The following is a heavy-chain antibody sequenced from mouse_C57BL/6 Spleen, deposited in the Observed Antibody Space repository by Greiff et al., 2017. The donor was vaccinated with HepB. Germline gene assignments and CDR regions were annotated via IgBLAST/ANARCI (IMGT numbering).Heavy chain of an antibody. CDR3: SGPVSLGYFDV. CDR1: GYTFTSYW. Sequence: VQLQQPGAELVRPGSSVKLSCKASGYTFTSYWMDWVKQRPGQGLEWIGNIYPSDSETHYNQKFKDKATLTVDKSSSTAYMQLSSLTSEDSAVYYCSGPVSLGYFDVWGTGTTVTVSS. J-gene: IGHJ1*03. V-gene: IGHV1-61*01. D-gene: IGHD1-1*01. CDR2: IYPSDSET.